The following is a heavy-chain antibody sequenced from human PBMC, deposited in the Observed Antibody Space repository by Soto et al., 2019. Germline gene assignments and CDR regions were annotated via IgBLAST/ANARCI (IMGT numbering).Heavy chain of an antibody. V-gene: IGHV4-39*01. J-gene: IGHJ5*02. CDR3: ARRPNNWNYIWFDP. Sequence: QLQLQESGPGLVKPSETLSLTCTVSGGSISSSSYYWGWIRQPPGKGLEWIGSIYYSGSTYYNPSLTSRVTISVDTSKNQFSLKLSSVTAADTAVYYCARRPNNWNYIWFDPWGQGTLVTVSS. D-gene: IGHD1-7*01. CDR2: IYYSGST. CDR1: GGSISSSSYY.